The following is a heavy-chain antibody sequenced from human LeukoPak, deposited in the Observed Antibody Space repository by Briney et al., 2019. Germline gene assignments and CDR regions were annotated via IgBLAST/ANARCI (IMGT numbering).Heavy chain of an antibody. CDR3: AKDSEDGHNWAPFDY. V-gene: IGHV3-30*02. D-gene: IGHD5-24*01. Sequence: PGGSLRLSCAASGFTFSDYGMHWVRQAPGKGLEWVAFIRFDASNIYYADSVKGRFTISRDNSKSTLYLQMNSLRAEDAAIYYCAKDSEDGHNWAPFDYWGQGTLATVSS. J-gene: IGHJ4*02. CDR2: IRFDASNI. CDR1: GFTFSDYG.